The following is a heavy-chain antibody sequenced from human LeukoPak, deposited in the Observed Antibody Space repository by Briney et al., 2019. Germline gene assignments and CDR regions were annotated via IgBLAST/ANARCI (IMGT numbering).Heavy chain of an antibody. D-gene: IGHD6-13*01. CDR3: ASFPRLIDDYSSWYSGY. V-gene: IGHV3-74*01. CDR1: GFTFSSYW. J-gene: IGHJ4*02. CDR2: INSEGSST. Sequence: GGSLRLSCAASGFTFSSYWMHWVRQAPGKGLVWVSRINSEGSSTTYADSVKGRFTISRDNAKSTLYLQMNSLRAEDTAVYYCASFPRLIDDYSSWYSGYWGQGTLVTVSS.